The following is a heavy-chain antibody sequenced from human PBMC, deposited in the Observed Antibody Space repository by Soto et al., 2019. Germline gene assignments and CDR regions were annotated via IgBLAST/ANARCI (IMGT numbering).Heavy chain of an antibody. V-gene: IGHV4-4*02. Sequence: QVHLQESGPGLVKPSGTLSLTCAVSGGSITTNWWSWVRQPPGRGLEWIGEIYHSGTTNYNPSLRGRVTITVDKSNNQFSLSLNYVTTADSAIYYCARHIAVPRTRGFDYWGQGNLVTGSS. CDR2: IYHSGTT. J-gene: IGHJ4*02. CDR1: GGSITTNW. D-gene: IGHD6-19*01. CDR3: ARHIAVPRTRGFDY.